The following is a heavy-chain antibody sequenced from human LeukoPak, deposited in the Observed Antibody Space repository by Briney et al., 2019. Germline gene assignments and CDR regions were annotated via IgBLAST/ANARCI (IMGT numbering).Heavy chain of an antibody. J-gene: IGHJ5*02. D-gene: IGHD2-15*01. Sequence: GGSLRLSCAASTFTFSSYWMSWVRQAPGKGLEWVANIGQDGSEKYYVDPVKGRFTISRDNAKNSLYLQMNSLRAEDTAVYYCAREVVVVAANSRFDPWGQGTLVTVSS. V-gene: IGHV3-7*01. CDR2: IGQDGSEK. CDR1: TFTFSSYW. CDR3: AREVVVVAANSRFDP.